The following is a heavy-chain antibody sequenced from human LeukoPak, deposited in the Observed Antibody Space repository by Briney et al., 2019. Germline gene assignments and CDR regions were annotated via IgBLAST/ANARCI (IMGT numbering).Heavy chain of an antibody. D-gene: IGHD6-19*01. V-gene: IGHV4-34*01. J-gene: IGHJ4*02. CDR1: GGSFSGCY. Sequence: PSETLSLTCAVYGGSFSGCYWSWIRQPPGKGLEWIGEINHSGSTNYNPSLKSRVTISVDTPKNQFSLKLSSVTAADTAVYYCARLRGRQWLVPYDYWGQGTLVTVSS. CDR2: INHSGST. CDR3: ARLRGRQWLVPYDY.